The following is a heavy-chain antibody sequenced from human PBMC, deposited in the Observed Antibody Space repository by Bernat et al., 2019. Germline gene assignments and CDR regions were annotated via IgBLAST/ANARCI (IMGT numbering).Heavy chain of an antibody. D-gene: IGHD6-19*01. Sequence: QVQLQESGPGLVKPSETLSLTCTVSGGSISSYYWTWIRQPPGKGLEWIGYISYSGSTNYNPSLKSRVTISVDTSKNQFSLKLSSVTAADTAVYYCARQEAVAGFDYWGQGTLVTVSS. CDR1: GGSISSYY. V-gene: IGHV4-59*08. CDR2: ISYSGST. J-gene: IGHJ4*02. CDR3: ARQEAVAGFDY.